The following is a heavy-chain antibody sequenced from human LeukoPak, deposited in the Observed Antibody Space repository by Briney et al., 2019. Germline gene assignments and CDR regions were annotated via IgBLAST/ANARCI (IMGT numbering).Heavy chain of an antibody. D-gene: IGHD2-2*01. J-gene: IGHJ5*02. V-gene: IGHV3-21*01. CDR3: ARDRVVVPAAGPNWFDP. CDR2: ISSSSSYI. Sequence: GGSLRLSCAASGFTFSIYSMNWVRQAPGKGLEWVSSISSSSSYIYYADSVKGRFPISRDNAKNSLYLQMNSLRAEDTAVYYCARDRVVVPAAGPNWFDPWGQGTLVTVSS. CDR1: GFTFSIYS.